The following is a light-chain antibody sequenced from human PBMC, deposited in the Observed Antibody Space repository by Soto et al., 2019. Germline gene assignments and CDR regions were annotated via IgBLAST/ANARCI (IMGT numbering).Light chain of an antibody. CDR1: QSVSSE. V-gene: IGKV3-11*01. J-gene: IGKJ4*01. CDR3: QKCGVDPFT. Sequence: EIVWRQSPASLSVTPGETATLSCRASQSVSSELAGYQQQPAQAPRLLIYGASSRATGIPDRFSGSGSGTDFPLTIGGLQPEDVATYSCQKCGVDPFTFGGGPRWIS. CDR2: GAS.